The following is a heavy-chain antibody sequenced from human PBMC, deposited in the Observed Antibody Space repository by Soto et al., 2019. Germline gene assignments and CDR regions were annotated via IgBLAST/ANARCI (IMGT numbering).Heavy chain of an antibody. CDR3: AKIGSTYLYYFDS. J-gene: IGHJ4*02. V-gene: IGHV3-9*01. D-gene: IGHD1-26*01. CDR2: ISWNGGRI. CDR1: GFTFEGLA. Sequence: SLPLACVSSGFTFEGLAMNWVRQAPGKGPEWVSRISWNGGRIDYADSVKGRFTISRDNAKNALYLQMNSLRPDDTALYHCAKIGSTYLYYFDSWGQGTLVTVSS.